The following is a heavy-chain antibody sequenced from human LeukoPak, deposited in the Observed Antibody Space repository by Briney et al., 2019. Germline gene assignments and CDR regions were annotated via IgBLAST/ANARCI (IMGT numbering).Heavy chain of an antibody. J-gene: IGHJ4*02. CDR3: ARAEEYSSSSFGY. CDR1: GFTFSSYE. Sequence: QSGGSLRLSCAASGFTFSSYEMNWVRQAPGKGLEWVSYISSSGSTIYYADSVKGRFTISRDNAKNSLYLQMNSLRAEDTAVYYCARAEEYSSSSFGYWGQGTLVTVSS. V-gene: IGHV3-48*03. CDR2: ISSSGSTI. D-gene: IGHD6-6*01.